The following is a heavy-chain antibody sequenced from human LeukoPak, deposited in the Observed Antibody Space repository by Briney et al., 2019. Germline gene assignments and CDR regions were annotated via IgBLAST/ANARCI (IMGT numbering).Heavy chain of an antibody. J-gene: IGHJ3*02. V-gene: IGHV3-48*01. CDR1: GFTFSSYS. CDR2: ISTSTTTI. D-gene: IGHD6-6*01. Sequence: GGSLRLSCEASGFTFSSYSMNWVRQAPGKGLEWISYISTSTTTIYYANSVKGRFTISRDNAKKSLYLQMNSLRVEDTGVYYCAREMTYGSSAFDIWGQGTTVIVSS. CDR3: AREMTYGSSAFDI.